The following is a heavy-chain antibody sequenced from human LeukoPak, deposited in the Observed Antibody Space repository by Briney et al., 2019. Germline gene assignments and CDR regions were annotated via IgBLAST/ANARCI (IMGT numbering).Heavy chain of an antibody. J-gene: IGHJ6*03. CDR1: GGSISSNSYY. V-gene: IGHV4-39*01. D-gene: IGHD2-15*01. CDR3: ARLATGYCSGGSCGESYYYYYMDV. CDR2: TYYSGNT. Sequence: TSETLSLTCTVSGGSISSNSYYWGWIRQPPGKGLEWIGSTYYSGNTYYNPSLKSRVTISVDTSKNQFSLKLSSVTAADTAVYYCARLATGYCSGGSCGESYYYYYMDVWGKGTTVTVSS.